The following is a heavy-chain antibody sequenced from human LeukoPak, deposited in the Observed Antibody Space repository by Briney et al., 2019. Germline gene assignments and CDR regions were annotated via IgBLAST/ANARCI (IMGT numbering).Heavy chain of an antibody. Sequence: SQTLSLTCAISGDSVSSNSAAWNWIRQSRSRGLEWLGRTYYRSKWYNDYAVSVKSRITINPDTSKNQFSLQLNSVTPEDTAVYYCARVALYGGIVADYYYGMDVWGQGTTVTVSS. V-gene: IGHV6-1*01. D-gene: IGHD4-23*01. CDR3: ARVALYGGIVADYYYGMDV. J-gene: IGHJ6*02. CDR2: TYYRSKWYN. CDR1: GDSVSSNSAA.